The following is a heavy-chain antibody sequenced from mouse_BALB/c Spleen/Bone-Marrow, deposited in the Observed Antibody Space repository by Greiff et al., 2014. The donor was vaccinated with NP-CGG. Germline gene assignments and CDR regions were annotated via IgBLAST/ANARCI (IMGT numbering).Heavy chain of an antibody. V-gene: IGHV1-69*02. Sequence: QVQLKESGAELVRPGASVKLSCKASGYTFTSYWINWVKQRPGQGLEWIGNIYPSDSYTNYNRKFKDKATLTVDKSSSTAYMQLSSPTSEDSAVYYCTRTYDYDEGGFDYWGQGTTLTVSS. CDR2: IYPSDSYT. D-gene: IGHD2-4*01. CDR1: GYTFTSYW. CDR3: TRTYDYDEGGFDY. J-gene: IGHJ2*01.